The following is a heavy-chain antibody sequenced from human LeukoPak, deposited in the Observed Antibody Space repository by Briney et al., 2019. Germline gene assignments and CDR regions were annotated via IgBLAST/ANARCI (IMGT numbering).Heavy chain of an antibody. CDR1: GFTFSNYG. CDR3: ARDLSGGGCDI. D-gene: IGHD2-21*01. J-gene: IGHJ3*02. V-gene: IGHV3-30*03. Sequence: SGGSLRLSCAASGFTFSNYGMHWVRQAPGKGLEWVAVISYDGSNKYYTDSVKGRFTISGDNSKNTLYLQMNSLRAEDTAVYYCARDLSGGGCDIWGQGTMVTVSS. CDR2: ISYDGSNK.